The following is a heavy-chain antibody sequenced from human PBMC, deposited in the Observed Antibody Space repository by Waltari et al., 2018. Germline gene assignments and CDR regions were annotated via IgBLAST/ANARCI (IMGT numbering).Heavy chain of an antibody. CDR3: ARGDGTGKDGY. CDR2: TTDSERT. J-gene: IGHJ4*02. Sequence: QVQLQQWGAGLLKPSETLSLPCAVYGGSFRGYYWSWIRQPPGKGLEWLGKTTDSERTKYNPSLKSRIRISVDTSKNQFSLTVFSVTAADAAVYYCARGDGTGKDGYWGQGTRVTVSS. CDR1: GGSFRGYY. V-gene: IGHV4-34*02. D-gene: IGHD1-1*01.